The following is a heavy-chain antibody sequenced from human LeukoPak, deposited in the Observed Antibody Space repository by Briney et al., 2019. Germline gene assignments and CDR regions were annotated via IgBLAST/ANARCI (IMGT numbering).Heavy chain of an antibody. CDR2: IYSSGST. CDR3: ARGGCDYGYPFDY. Sequence: GGSLRLSCAASGFTVSSTYMSWVRQAPGKGLEWVSVIYSSGSTFYADSVKGRFTISRDNSKNTLYLQLNSLRAEDTAVYYCARGGCDYGYPFDYWGQGTPVTVSS. CDR1: GFTVSSTY. V-gene: IGHV3-66*01. D-gene: IGHD4-17*01. J-gene: IGHJ4*02.